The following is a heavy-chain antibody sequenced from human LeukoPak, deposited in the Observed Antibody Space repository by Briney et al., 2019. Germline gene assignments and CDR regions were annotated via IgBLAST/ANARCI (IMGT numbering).Heavy chain of an antibody. J-gene: IGHJ6*03. CDR3: ARGASEYSYGFSLSSRYMDV. V-gene: IGHV4-34*01. CDR1: GGSISSYY. CDR2: INHSGST. Sequence: SETLSLTCTVSGGSISSYYWSWIRQPPGKGLERIGEINHSGSTNYNPSLKSRVTISVDTSKNQFSLKLSSVTAADTAVYYCARGASEYSYGFSLSSRYMDVWGKGTTVTVSS. D-gene: IGHD5-18*01.